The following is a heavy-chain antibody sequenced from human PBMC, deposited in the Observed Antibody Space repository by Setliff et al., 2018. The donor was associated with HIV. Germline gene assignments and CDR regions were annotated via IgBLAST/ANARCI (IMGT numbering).Heavy chain of an antibody. Sequence: SETLSLTCAAYGGSLSGYYWSWIRQTPGKGLEWIGEVHYSGRTAYNPSLQSRVAISVEMYRNQFFLRLTSVTAADTSVYYCARHRAQRGSGTYYDDWFDPWGQGTLVTVSS. CDR3: ARHRAQRGSGTYYDDWFDP. CDR1: GGSLSGYY. D-gene: IGHD3-10*01. V-gene: IGHV4-34*01. CDR2: VHYSGRT. J-gene: IGHJ5*02.